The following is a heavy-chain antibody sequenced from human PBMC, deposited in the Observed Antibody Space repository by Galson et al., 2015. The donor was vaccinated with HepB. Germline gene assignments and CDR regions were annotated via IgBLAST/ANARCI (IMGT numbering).Heavy chain of an antibody. CDR1: GYTFTSYG. CDR2: ISAYNGNT. Sequence: SCKASGYTFTSYGISWVRQAPGQGLEWMGWISAYNGNTNYAQKLQGRVTMTTDTSTSTAYMELRSLRSDDTAVYYCARDRLLWSGESSYFDYWGQGTLVTVSS. J-gene: IGHJ4*02. CDR3: ARDRLLWSGESSYFDY. V-gene: IGHV1-18*04. D-gene: IGHD3-10*01.